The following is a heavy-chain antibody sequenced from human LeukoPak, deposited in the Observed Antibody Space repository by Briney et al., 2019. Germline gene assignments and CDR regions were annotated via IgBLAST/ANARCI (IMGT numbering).Heavy chain of an antibody. CDR2: ITRDGGTA. CDR1: GFTFDDYT. D-gene: IGHD2/OR15-2a*01. J-gene: IGHJ6*02. Sequence: GGSLRLSCAASGFTFDDYTMHWVRQVPGKGLEWVCLITRDGGTAFYAGSAKGRFTVSRENRNNSLYLQMNRLRPDDSALYYCAQARGLTEYYGMDVWGQGTTVIVSS. V-gene: IGHV3-43*01. CDR3: AQARGLTEYYGMDV.